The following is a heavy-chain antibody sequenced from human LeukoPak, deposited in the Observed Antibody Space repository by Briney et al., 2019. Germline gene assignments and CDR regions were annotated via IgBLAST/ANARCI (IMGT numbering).Heavy chain of an antibody. CDR1: GYTFTTYN. J-gene: IGHJ4*02. CDR3: ARDPLSSGWYSIDVTIDY. D-gene: IGHD6-19*01. Sequence: PRASVKVSCKASGYTFTTYNINWVRQAPGQGLEWMGWISGYNGNTNYAQKLQGRVTMTTDTSTSTAYMELRSLRSDDTAVYYCARDPLSSGWYSIDVTIDYWGQGTLVTVSS. CDR2: ISGYNGNT. V-gene: IGHV1-18*01.